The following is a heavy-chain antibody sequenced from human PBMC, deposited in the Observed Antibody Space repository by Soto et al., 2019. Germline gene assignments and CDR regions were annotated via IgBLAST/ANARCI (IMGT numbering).Heavy chain of an antibody. V-gene: IGHV4-59*06. CDR3: VGYSSSWYEDVTDKNWFDP. Sequence: SQTLSLTCAVYGGSFNTYYWRWTWIRQPPGKGLEWIGYIYYSGSTYYNPSLKSRVTISVDTSKNQFSLKLSSVTAADTAVYYCVGYSSSWYEDVTDKNWFDPWGQGTLVTVSS. CDR2: IYYSGST. CDR1: GGSFNTYYW. D-gene: IGHD6-13*01. J-gene: IGHJ5*02.